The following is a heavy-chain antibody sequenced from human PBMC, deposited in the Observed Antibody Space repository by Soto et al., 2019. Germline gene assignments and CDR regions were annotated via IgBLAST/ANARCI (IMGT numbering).Heavy chain of an antibody. CDR2: ISSDGSNK. Sequence: GGSLRLSCAASGFTFSSYAIHWVRQAPGKGLEWVAVISSDGSNKYYADSVKGRFTISRDNSENTLYLQMNSLRPDDTAVYYCARADSSGWSHPFAIWGQGTMVTVSS. CDR3: ARADSSGWSHPFAI. J-gene: IGHJ3*02. V-gene: IGHV3-30-3*01. D-gene: IGHD6-19*01. CDR1: GFTFSSYA.